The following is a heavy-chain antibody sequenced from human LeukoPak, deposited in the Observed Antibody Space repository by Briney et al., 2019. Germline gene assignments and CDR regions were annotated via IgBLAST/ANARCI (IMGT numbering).Heavy chain of an antibody. J-gene: IGHJ4*02. Sequence: ASVKVSCKASGYTFTSYDINWVRQATGQGLEWMGWVNPNSGHTGYAQKFQDRVTMTRNTSISTAYMELSSLRSEDTAVYYCARGAPGSYCSGGSCPYFDYWGQGTLVSVSS. CDR2: VNPNSGHT. CDR3: ARGAPGSYCSGGSCPYFDY. CDR1: GYTFTSYD. V-gene: IGHV1-8*01. D-gene: IGHD2-15*01.